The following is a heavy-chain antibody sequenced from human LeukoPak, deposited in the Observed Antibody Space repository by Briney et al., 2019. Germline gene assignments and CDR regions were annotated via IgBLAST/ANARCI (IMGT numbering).Heavy chain of an antibody. V-gene: IGHV4-59*01. Sequence: PSETLSLTCAVYGGSFSSYYWSWIRQPPGKGLEWIGYIYYSGSTNYNPSLKSRVTISVDTSKNQFSLKLSSVTAADTAVYYCARDGGSYSRANAFDIWGQGTMVTVSS. CDR1: GGSFSSYY. D-gene: IGHD1-26*01. J-gene: IGHJ3*02. CDR2: IYYSGST. CDR3: ARDGGSYSRANAFDI.